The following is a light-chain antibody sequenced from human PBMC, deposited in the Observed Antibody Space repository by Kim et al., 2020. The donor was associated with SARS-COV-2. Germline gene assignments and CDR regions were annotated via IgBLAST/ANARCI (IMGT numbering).Light chain of an antibody. CDR2: GES. Sequence: AVIGDRVTSNWRASQGIRNDLGWYPQKPGRAPKLLIYGESSLQSGVPSRFSGSGSGTDFTLTISSLQPEDFATYYCLQDYNYPRTFGQGTKVDI. J-gene: IGKJ1*01. CDR1: QGIRND. CDR3: LQDYNYPRT. V-gene: IGKV1-6*01.